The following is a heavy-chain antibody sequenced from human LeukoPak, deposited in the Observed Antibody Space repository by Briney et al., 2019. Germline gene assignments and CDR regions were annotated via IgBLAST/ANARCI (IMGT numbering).Heavy chain of an antibody. V-gene: IGHV3-21*01. D-gene: IGHD2-15*01. CDR1: GFTFSSYS. CDR3: ARTNCSGGSCYYLRYYGMDV. CDR2: ISSSSSYI. Sequence: RGSLRLSCAASGFTFSSYSMNWVRQAPGKGLEWVSSISSSSSYIYYADSVKGRFTISRDNAKNSLYLQMNSLRAEDTAVYYCARTNCSGGSCYYLRYYGMDVWGQGTTVTVSS. J-gene: IGHJ6*02.